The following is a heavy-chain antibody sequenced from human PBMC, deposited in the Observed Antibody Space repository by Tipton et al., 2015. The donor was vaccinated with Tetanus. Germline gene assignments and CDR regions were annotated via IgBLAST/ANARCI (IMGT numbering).Heavy chain of an antibody. CDR1: GDSLIRHV. Sequence: SLRLSCEAYGDSLIRHVMHWARQAPGKGLEWVASISVDGNSGDYGESVRGRVSISRDNAKNTVYLQMSSLRAEDTAVYFCARSSLLNYGLDVWGQGTPVPASS. J-gene: IGHJ6*02. V-gene: IGHV3-30-3*01. CDR3: ARSSLLNYGLDV. D-gene: IGHD2-8*01. CDR2: ISVDGNSG.